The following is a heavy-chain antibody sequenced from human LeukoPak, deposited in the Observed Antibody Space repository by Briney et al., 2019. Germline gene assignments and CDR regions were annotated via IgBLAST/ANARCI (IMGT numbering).Heavy chain of an antibody. Sequence: GGSLRPSCAASGFTFRSFAMSWVRQAPGKGLEWVSSINGNDYRTFYADSVKGRFTISRDNSKNTLYLQINSLGAEDTAVYFCAKGSAVADIYFDYWGQGTLVTVSS. CDR2: INGNDYRT. V-gene: IGHV3-23*01. CDR1: GFTFRSFA. D-gene: IGHD6-19*01. CDR3: AKGSAVADIYFDY. J-gene: IGHJ4*02.